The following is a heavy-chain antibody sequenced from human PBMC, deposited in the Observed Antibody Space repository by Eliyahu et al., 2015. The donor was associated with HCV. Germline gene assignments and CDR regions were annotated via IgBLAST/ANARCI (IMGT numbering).Heavy chain of an antibody. CDR1: GYTFTSYX. CDR3: ARDPAPRYYYDSSGYYYGADPRGEYSDY. J-gene: IGHJ4*02. V-gene: IGHV1-18*04. D-gene: IGHD3-22*01. CDR2: ISAYNGNT. Sequence: QVQLVQSGAEVKKPGASVKVSCKASGYTFTSYXISWVXPAPGQGLEWMGWISAYNGNTNYAQKLQGRVTMTTDTSTSTAYMELRSLRSDDTAVYYCARDPAPRYYYDSSGYYYGADPRGEYSDYWGQGTLVTVSS.